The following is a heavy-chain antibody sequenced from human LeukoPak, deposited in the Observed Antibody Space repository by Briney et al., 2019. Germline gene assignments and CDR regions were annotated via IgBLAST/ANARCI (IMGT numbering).Heavy chain of an antibody. D-gene: IGHD5-12*01. Sequence: SETLSLTCAVSGYSISSGYYWGWIRQPPGKGLEWIGNIYHSGNTYYNPSLKSRVTISVDTSKNQFSLKLTSVTAADTAVYYCARDRYSGYPYYYYYGMDVWGQGTTVTVSS. J-gene: IGHJ6*02. CDR3: ARDRYSGYPYYYYYGMDV. CDR2: IYHSGNT. CDR1: GYSISSGYY. V-gene: IGHV4-38-2*02.